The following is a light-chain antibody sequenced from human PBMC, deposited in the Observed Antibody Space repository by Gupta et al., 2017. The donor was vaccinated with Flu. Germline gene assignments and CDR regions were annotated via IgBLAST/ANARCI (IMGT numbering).Light chain of an antibody. V-gene: IGKV3-15*01. Sequence: IVMTPSPATLSVSPGERATLSCRASQSVDTKLAWYQQKPGQSPRLLIYAASTSATGIPSRFSGSGSGTKFTLTISSLQSEDFAIYYCLQYNSWPYTFGRGTKLEIK. CDR1: QSVDTK. J-gene: IGKJ2*01. CDR2: AAS. CDR3: LQYNSWPYT.